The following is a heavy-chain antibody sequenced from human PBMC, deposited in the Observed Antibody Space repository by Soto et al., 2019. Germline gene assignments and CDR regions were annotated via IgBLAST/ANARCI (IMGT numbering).Heavy chain of an antibody. D-gene: IGHD4-4*01. Sequence: GGSLRLSCAASGFTFSSYAMSWVRQAPGKGLEWVSAISGSGGSTYYADSVKGRFTISRDNSKNTLYLQMNSLRAEDTAVYYCVTHPLREVTPSFDYWGQGTLVTVSS. J-gene: IGHJ4*02. V-gene: IGHV3-23*01. CDR2: ISGSGGST. CDR1: GFTFSSYA. CDR3: VTHPLREVTPSFDY.